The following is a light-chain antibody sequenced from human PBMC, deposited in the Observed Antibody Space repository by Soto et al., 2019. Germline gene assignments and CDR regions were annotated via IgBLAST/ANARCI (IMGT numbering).Light chain of an antibody. CDR1: SSDVGSYNL. CDR3: CSYAGSSFYV. V-gene: IGLV2-23*01. Sequence: QSALTQPASVSGSPGQSITISCTGTSSDVGSYNLVSWYQQHPGKAPKLMIYEGSKRPSGVSNRFSGSKSGNTASLTISGLQAEDEADYYCCSYAGSSFYVLGTGTKVTVL. CDR2: EGS. J-gene: IGLJ1*01.